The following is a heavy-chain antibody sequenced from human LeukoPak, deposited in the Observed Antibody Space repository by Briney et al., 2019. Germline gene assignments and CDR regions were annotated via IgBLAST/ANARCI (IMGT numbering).Heavy chain of an antibody. CDR3: ARAAYSSSFDAFDI. CDR1: GYTFTGYY. J-gene: IGHJ3*02. V-gene: IGHV1-2*02. D-gene: IGHD6-6*01. CDR2: INPNSGGT. Sequence: ASVKVSCKATGYTFTGYYMHWVRQAPGQGLEWMGWINPNSGGTNYAQKFQGRVTMTRDTSISTAYMELSRLRSDDTAVYYCARAAYSSSFDAFDIWGQGTMVTVSS.